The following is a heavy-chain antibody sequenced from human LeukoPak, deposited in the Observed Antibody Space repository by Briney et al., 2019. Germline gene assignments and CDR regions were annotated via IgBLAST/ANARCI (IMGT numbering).Heavy chain of an antibody. J-gene: IGHJ4*02. CDR2: IIPIFGTA. D-gene: IGHD2-15*01. V-gene: IGHV1-69*05. CDR1: GGTFSSYA. CDR3: ASGSSPPSYFDC. Sequence: ASVKVSCKASGGTFSSYAISWVRQAPGQGLELMGRIIPIFGTANYAQKFQGRVTITTDESTSTAYMELSSLRSEDTAVYYCASGSSPPSYFDCWGQGTLVTVSS.